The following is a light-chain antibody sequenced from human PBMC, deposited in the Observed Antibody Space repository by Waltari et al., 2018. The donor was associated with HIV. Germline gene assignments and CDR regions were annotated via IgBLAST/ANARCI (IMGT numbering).Light chain of an antibody. CDR1: GRDIAGYNF. Sequence: QSALTQPASVSGSPGQSLTISCARAGRDIAGYNFFSWYQQHPGKAPKLMIYDVSNRPSGVSNRFSGSKSGNTASLTISGLQAEDEADYYCSSYTSSSTLFVFGTGTKVTVL. CDR3: SSYTSSSTLFV. J-gene: IGLJ1*01. V-gene: IGLV2-14*01. CDR2: DVS.